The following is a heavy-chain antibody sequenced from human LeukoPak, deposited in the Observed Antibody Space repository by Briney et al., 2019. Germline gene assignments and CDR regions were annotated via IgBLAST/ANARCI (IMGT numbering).Heavy chain of an antibody. V-gene: IGHV5-51*01. CDR1: GSSFTSYW. Sequence: GESLKISCKGSGSSFTSYWIGWVRQLPGKGLEWMGIIYPGDSDTRYSPSFQGQVTISADKSISTAYLQWSSLKASDTAMYYCARHGLAVGSGFNYFDYWGQGTLVTVSS. D-gene: IGHD6-19*01. CDR3: ARHGLAVGSGFNYFDY. J-gene: IGHJ4*02. CDR2: IYPGDSDT.